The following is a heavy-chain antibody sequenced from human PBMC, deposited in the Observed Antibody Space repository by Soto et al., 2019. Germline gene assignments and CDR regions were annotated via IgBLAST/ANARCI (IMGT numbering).Heavy chain of an antibody. CDR1: GYTFTTYP. D-gene: IGHD2-15*01. J-gene: IGHJ5*02. CDR2: INGGNGNT. Sequence: QVQLVQSGAEVKKPGASVKVSCTASGYTFTTYPIHWVRQAPGQSLEWLGWINGGNGNTKYSQKFQDRVTITRDKSARTAYMELASLTSEDTAGYYCTRGLPGVLEVFAAHQANYNSFDPWGQGARVTVSS. V-gene: IGHV1-3*01. CDR3: TRGLPGVLEVFAAHQANYNSFDP.